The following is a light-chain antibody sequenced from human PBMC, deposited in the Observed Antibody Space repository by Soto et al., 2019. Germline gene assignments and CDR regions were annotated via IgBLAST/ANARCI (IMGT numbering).Light chain of an antibody. CDR3: QQRSNWPPEFT. Sequence: EIVLTQSPATLSLSLGERATLSCRASQSVSSHLTWYQQRPGQAPRLLIYDASNRATGIPVRFSGSGYGTDCALTISSLGPEDFAVYYCQQRSNWPPEFTFGPGTKVDIK. CDR2: DAS. V-gene: IGKV3-11*01. J-gene: IGKJ3*01. CDR1: QSVSSH.